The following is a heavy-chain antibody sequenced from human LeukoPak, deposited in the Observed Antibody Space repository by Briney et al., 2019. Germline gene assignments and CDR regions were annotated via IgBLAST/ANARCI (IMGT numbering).Heavy chain of an antibody. D-gene: IGHD1-26*01. Sequence: PGGSLRLSCAASGFTFSSYWMSWVRQAPGKGLEWVANIREDGNEKYYADSVKGQFTISRGNAKNSLFLQMDSLRAEDTAVYYCARDASFGGSYGDYWGQGTLVTVSS. CDR1: GFTFSSYW. V-gene: IGHV3-7*01. J-gene: IGHJ4*02. CDR2: IREDGNEK. CDR3: ARDASFGGSYGDY.